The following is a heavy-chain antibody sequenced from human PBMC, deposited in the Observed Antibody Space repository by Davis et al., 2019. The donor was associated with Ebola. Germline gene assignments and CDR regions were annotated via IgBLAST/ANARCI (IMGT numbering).Heavy chain of an antibody. V-gene: IGHV1-58*01. CDR2: IVVGSGNT. J-gene: IGHJ3*01. Sequence: SVKVSCKASGFTFSTSAVQWVRQARGQRLEWIGWIVVGSGNTNYAQKFRERVTITREMSTNTAYMEVSGLRSEDTAVYYCAADHQYCTSSGCYHDDFDVWGQGTMVTVS. D-gene: IGHD2-2*01. CDR3: AADHQYCTSSGCYHDDFDV. CDR1: GFTFSTSA.